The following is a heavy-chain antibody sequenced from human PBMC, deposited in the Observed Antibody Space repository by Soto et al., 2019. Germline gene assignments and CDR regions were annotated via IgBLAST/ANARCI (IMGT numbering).Heavy chain of an antibody. J-gene: IGHJ4*02. D-gene: IGHD6-13*01. CDR2: IYYSGST. CDR3: ARSFRVAAAGPFDY. Sequence: QVQLQESGPGLVKPSQTLSLTCTVSGGSISSGGYYWSWIRQHPGKGLEWIGYIYYSGSTYYHPSLTSRLTISVDASKHPLSVDPSSVTAPDTSVYSCARSFRVAAAGPFDYWGQGTLVTVSS. CDR1: GGSISSGGYY. V-gene: IGHV4-31*03.